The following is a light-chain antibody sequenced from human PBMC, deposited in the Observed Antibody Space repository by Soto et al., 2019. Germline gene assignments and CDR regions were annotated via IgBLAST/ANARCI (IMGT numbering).Light chain of an antibody. CDR3: MQALQTPPT. J-gene: IGKJ4*01. Sequence: DIVMTQSPVSLPVTPGEPASISCRSSQSLLHSNGYNYLDWYLQKPGQSPQLLIYLGSNRASGVPDRFSGSGSGTDFTLKISRVEAVDVGVYYCMQALQTPPTFGGGTKVEIK. CDR1: QSLLHSNGYNY. CDR2: LGS. V-gene: IGKV2-28*01.